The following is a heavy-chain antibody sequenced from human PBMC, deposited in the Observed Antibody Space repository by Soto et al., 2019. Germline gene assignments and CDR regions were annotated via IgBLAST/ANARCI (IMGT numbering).Heavy chain of an antibody. Sequence: QVQLQESGPGLVKPSETLSLTCTVSGGSISSYYWSWIRQPPGKGLEWIGYIYYSGSTNYNPSLQSRVTITVDTSKNQFSLKLSSVTAADTAVYYCARDGGSYDFWSGYYLHYYMDVWGKGTTVTVSS. CDR1: GGSISSYY. CDR2: IYYSGST. V-gene: IGHV4-59*01. J-gene: IGHJ6*03. D-gene: IGHD3-3*01. CDR3: ARDGGSYDFWSGYYLHYYMDV.